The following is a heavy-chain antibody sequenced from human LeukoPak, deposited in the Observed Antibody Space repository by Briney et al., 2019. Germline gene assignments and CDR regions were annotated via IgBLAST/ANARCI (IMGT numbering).Heavy chain of an antibody. V-gene: IGHV3-23*01. J-gene: IGHJ6*03. CDR1: GFPFSDFA. CDR3: AKFEGALLGNYYMDV. Sequence: GGSLRLSCAVSGFPFSDFAMSWVRQAPGKGLEWDSTISGGGDNTYFADSVKGRFTISRDNSKNTLFLQMVSLRAEDTAVYYCAKFEGALLGNYYMDVWGKGTTVTVSS. CDR2: ISGGGDNT.